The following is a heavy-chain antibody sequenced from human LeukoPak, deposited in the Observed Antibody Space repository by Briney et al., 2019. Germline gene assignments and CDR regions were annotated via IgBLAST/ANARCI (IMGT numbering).Heavy chain of an antibody. J-gene: IGHJ4*02. V-gene: IGHV4-31*03. CDR1: GGSISIGGYY. D-gene: IGHD2-2*01. CDR2: IYYSGST. Sequence: PSQTLSLTCTVSGGSISIGGYYWSWIRQHPGKGLEWIGYIYYSGSTYYNPSLKSRVTISVDTSKNQFSLKLSSATAADTAVYYCASQRGGDSTSLDYWGQGTLVTVSS. CDR3: ASQRGGDSTSLDY.